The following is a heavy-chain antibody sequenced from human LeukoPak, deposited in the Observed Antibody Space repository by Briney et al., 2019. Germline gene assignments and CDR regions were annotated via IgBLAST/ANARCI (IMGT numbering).Heavy chain of an antibody. J-gene: IGHJ5*02. D-gene: IGHD2-15*01. CDR2: IYYSGST. CDR3: AKHIVVVVAATFDWFDP. Sequence: WIRQPPGKGLEWIGSIYYSGSTYYNPSLKSRVTISVDTSKNQFSLKLSSVTAADTAVYYCAKHIVVVVAATFDWFDPWGQGTLVTVSS. V-gene: IGHV4-39*01.